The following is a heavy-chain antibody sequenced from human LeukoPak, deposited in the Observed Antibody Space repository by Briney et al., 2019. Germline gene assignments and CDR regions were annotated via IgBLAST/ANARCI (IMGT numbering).Heavy chain of an antibody. CDR3: ARGLFSSEAY. Sequence: GGSLRLTCGGCGFFFSSNCIIWVRQDPPEGVEGVSSISSSGSYIYYANSVTGRFTISRDNARNSVYLQMNRRRAEDTAVYYCARGLFSSEAYWGKGILVTVPS. J-gene: IGHJ4*02. V-gene: IGHV3-21*01. CDR2: ISSSGSYI. CDR1: GFFFSSNC. D-gene: IGHD6-19*01.